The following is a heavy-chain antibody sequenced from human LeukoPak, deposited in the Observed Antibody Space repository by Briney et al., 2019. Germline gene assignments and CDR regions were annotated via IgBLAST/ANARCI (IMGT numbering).Heavy chain of an antibody. D-gene: IGHD4-17*01. CDR3: ARDRAGYGDGYMDV. CDR1: GGSISGYY. V-gene: IGHV4-59*01. J-gene: IGHJ6*03. Sequence: SETLSLTCTVSGGSISGYYWSRIRQPPGKGLEWIGYIYYSGSTNYNPSLKSRVTISVDTSKNQFSLKLSSVTAADTAVYYCARDRAGYGDGYMDVWGKGTTVTVSS. CDR2: IYYSGST.